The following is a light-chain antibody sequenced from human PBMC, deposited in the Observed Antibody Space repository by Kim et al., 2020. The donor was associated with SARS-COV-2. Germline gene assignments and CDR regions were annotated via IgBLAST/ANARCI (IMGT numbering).Light chain of an antibody. J-gene: IGLJ3*02. CDR2: RNN. CDR1: SSNSGSKY. V-gene: IGLV1-47*01. CDR3: AAWDDSLSGHWV. Sequence: QSVLTQPPSASGTPGHRVTIPCSGSSSNSGSKYVFWYPQPPGTAPNLLIYRNNQRPAGVPDRFSGSRPGTSASLAISGLRSEDEADYYCAAWDDSLSGHWVFGGGTQLTVL.